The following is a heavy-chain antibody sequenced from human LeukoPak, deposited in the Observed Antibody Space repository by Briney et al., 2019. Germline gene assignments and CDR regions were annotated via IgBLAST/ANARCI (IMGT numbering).Heavy chain of an antibody. CDR1: GYTFTSYA. V-gene: IGHV1-3*01. D-gene: IGHD3-10*01. Sequence: ASVKVSCKASGYTFTSYAMHWVRQAPGQRLEWMGWINAGNGNTKYSQKFQGRVTITRDTSASTAYMELSSLRSEDTAVYYCARERLLWFGELFFDYWGQGTLVTVSS. J-gene: IGHJ4*02. CDR3: ARERLLWFGELFFDY. CDR2: INAGNGNT.